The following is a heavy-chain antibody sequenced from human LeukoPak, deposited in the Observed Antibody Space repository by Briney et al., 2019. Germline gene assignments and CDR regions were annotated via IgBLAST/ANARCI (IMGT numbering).Heavy chain of an antibody. CDR2: ISYDGSNK. CDR1: GFTFSSYG. D-gene: IGHD3-16*02. V-gene: IGHV3-30*18. CDR3: AKDLLYSDVWGSYRPNPLDY. Sequence: GGSLRLSSAASGFTFSSYGMHWVRQAPGKGLEWVAVISYDGSNKYYADSVKGRFTISRDNSKNTLYLQMNSLRAEDTAVYYCAKDLLYSDVWGSYRPNPLDYWGQGTLVTVSS. J-gene: IGHJ4*02.